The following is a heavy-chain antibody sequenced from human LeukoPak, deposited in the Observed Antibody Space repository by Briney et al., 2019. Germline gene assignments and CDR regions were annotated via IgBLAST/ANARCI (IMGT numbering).Heavy chain of an antibody. CDR1: GGSISSYY. Sequence: PSETLSLTCTVSGGSISSYYWSWIRQPAGKGLVGIGRIYTSGSTNYNPSLKSRVTMSVDTSKNQFSLKLSSVTAADTAVCYCARDLYYDFWSGYPRGFDPWGQGTLVTVSS. D-gene: IGHD3-3*01. J-gene: IGHJ5*02. CDR2: IYTSGST. CDR3: ARDLYYDFWSGYPRGFDP. V-gene: IGHV4-4*07.